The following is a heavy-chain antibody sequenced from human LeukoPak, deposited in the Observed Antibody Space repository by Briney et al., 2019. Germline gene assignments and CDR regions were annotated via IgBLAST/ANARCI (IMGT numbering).Heavy chain of an antibody. CDR2: INHSGST. J-gene: IGHJ6*03. CDR1: GGSFSGYY. D-gene: IGHD5-12*01. Sequence: SETLSLTCAVYGGSFSGYYWSWIPQPPGQGLEWIREINHSGSTNYKPSLKSRVTISVDTSKNQFSLKLSCVTAADTAVYYCARSASGGGYDFGSYYYYMDVWGKGTTVTVSS. V-gene: IGHV4-34*01. CDR3: ARSASGGGYDFGSYYYYMDV.